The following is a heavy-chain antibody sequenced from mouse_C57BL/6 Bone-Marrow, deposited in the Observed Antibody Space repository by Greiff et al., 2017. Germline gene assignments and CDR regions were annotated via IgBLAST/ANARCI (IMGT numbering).Heavy chain of an antibody. CDR2: IDPNSGGT. D-gene: IGHD2-4*01. CDR3: ARGDDYDHLTFAY. J-gene: IGHJ3*01. CDR1: GYTFTSYW. Sequence: VKQSCKASGYTFTSYWMHWVKQRPGRGLEWIGRIDPNSGGTKYNEKFKSKATLTVDKPSSTAYMQLSSLTSEDSAVYYCARGDDYDHLTFAYWGQGTLVTVSA. V-gene: IGHV1-72*01.